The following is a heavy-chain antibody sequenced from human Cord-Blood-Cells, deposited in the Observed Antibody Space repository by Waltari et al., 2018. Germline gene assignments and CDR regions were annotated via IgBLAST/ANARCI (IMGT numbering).Heavy chain of an antibody. CDR1: GFTFRSYA. J-gene: IGHJ5*02. V-gene: IGHV3-30-3*01. Sequence: QVQLVESGGGVVQPGWSLRLSCAASGFTFRSYAMHWVRQAPGKGLEWVAVISYDGSNKYYADSVKGRFTISRDNSKNTLYLQMNSLRAEDTAVYYCARDRDSSNWFDPWGQGTLVTVSS. D-gene: IGHD6-13*01. CDR3: ARDRDSSNWFDP. CDR2: ISYDGSNK.